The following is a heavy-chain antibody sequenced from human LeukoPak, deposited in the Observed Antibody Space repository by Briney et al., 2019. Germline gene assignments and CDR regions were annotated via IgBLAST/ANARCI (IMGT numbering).Heavy chain of an antibody. CDR3: AREGPLPHC. CDR1: GFTFSNYE. J-gene: IGHJ4*02. Sequence: GGSLRLSCAASGFTFSNYEMHWVRQAPGKGLECVSYISSSGSTIYHTDSVKGRFTVSRDNAKNSLYLQMNSLRAEDTAIYYCAREGPLPHCWGQGTLVTVSS. D-gene: IGHD3-16*02. V-gene: IGHV3-48*03. CDR2: ISSSGSTI.